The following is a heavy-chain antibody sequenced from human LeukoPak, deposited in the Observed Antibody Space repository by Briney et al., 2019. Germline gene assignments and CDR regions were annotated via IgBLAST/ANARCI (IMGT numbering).Heavy chain of an antibody. CDR3: ARAREGYYYGMDV. J-gene: IGHJ6*02. CDR1: GGSISSYY. CDR2: IYYSGST. D-gene: IGHD5-24*01. Sequence: SETLSLTCTVSGGSISSYYWSWIRQPPGKGLEWIGYIYYSGSTNYNPSLKSRVTISVDTSKNQFSLKLSSVTAADTAVYYCARAREGYYYGMDVWGQGTTVTVSS. V-gene: IGHV4-59*12.